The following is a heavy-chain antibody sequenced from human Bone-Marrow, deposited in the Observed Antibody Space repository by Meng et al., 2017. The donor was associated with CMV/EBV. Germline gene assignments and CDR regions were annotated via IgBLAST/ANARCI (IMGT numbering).Heavy chain of an antibody. J-gene: IGHJ6*02. Sequence: GGSLRLSCAASGFTFSSYSMNWVRQAPGKGLEWVSSISSSSSYIYYADSMKGRFTISRDNAKHALYLQMNSLRAEDTAVYYCARGRGRGVEPYYYYGMDVWGQGTTVTVSS. CDR1: GFTFSSYS. CDR2: ISSSSSYI. D-gene: IGHD1-26*01. CDR3: ARGRGRGVEPYYYYGMDV. V-gene: IGHV3-21*01.